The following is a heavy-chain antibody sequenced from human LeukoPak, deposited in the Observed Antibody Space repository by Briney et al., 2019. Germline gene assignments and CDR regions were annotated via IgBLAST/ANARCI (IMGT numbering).Heavy chain of an antibody. Sequence: ASVKVSCKASGYTFTSYYMHWVRQAPGQGLEWMGIISRSGGSTSYAQKFQGRVSMTADTSTSTAYMELRSLRSDDTAVYYCARSGRGTYYYFDLWGQGTLVTVSS. V-gene: IGHV1-46*01. CDR1: GYTFTSYY. D-gene: IGHD1-26*01. J-gene: IGHJ4*02. CDR2: ISRSGGST. CDR3: ARSGRGTYYYFDL.